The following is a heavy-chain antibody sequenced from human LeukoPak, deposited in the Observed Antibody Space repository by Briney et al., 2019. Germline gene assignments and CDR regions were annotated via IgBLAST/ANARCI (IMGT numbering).Heavy chain of an antibody. CDR2: IYYSGST. Sequence: SQTLSLTCTVSGGSISSYYWTWIRQPPGKGLEWIGYIYYSGSTNYNPSLKSRVTISVDTSKNQFSLKLSSVTAADTAVYYCATFRGNRGGFDYWGQGTLVTVSS. V-gene: IGHV4-59*01. D-gene: IGHD3-16*01. CDR3: ATFRGNRGGFDY. J-gene: IGHJ4*02. CDR1: GGSISSYY.